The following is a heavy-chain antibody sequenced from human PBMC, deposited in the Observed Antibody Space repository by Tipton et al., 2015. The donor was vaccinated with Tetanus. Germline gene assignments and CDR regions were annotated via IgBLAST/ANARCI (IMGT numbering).Heavy chain of an antibody. D-gene: IGHD6-13*01. V-gene: IGHV4-59*01. Sequence: TLSLTCTVSGGSISSYYWSWIRQPPGKGLEWIGYIYYSGSTNYNPSLKSRVTISVDTSKNQFSLKLSSVTAADTAVYYCARSGIAPSPEPYGMDVWGQGTTVTVSS. J-gene: IGHJ6*02. CDR1: GGSISSYY. CDR3: ARSGIAPSPEPYGMDV. CDR2: IYYSGST.